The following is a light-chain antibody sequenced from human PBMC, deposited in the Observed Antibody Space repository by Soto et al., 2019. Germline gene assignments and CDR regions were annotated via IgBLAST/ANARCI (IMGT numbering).Light chain of an antibody. CDR1: SSDVGFYSY. J-gene: IGLJ3*02. CDR3: SSYTRSGTPV. V-gene: IGLV2-14*03. CDR2: DVA. Sequence: QAVVTQPASVSESPGQSITISCTGTSSDVGFYSYVSWYQHHPGNAPKLLIYDVANRPSGVSNRFSGSKSDNTAYLSISGLQAEDEADYYCSSYTRSGTPVFGGGTKLTVL.